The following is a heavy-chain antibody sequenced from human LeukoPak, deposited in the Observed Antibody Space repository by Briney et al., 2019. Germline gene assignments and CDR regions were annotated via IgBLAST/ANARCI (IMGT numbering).Heavy chain of an antibody. CDR2: ISYDGSNK. CDR3: ARGRDYGGNSYYFDY. V-gene: IGHV3-30*04. CDR1: GFTFSIYA. D-gene: IGHD4-23*01. Sequence: GGSLRLSCAASGFTFSIYAMHWIRQAPGKGLEWVAVISYDGSNKSYADSVKGRFTISRDNSKNTLYLQMNSLRAEDTAVYYCARGRDYGGNSYYFDYWGQGTLVTVSS. J-gene: IGHJ4*02.